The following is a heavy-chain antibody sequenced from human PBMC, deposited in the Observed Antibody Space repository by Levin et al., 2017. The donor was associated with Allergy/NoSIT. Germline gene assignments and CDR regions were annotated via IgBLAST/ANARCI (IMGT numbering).Heavy chain of an antibody. D-gene: IGHD3-10*01. Sequence: PGGSLRLSCAASGFPFSGYGMSWVRQAPGEGPDWVSTISDSGENTHYADSVRGRFIISRDNSRNTLYLQMDRLRVEDTAVYYCARDPQFWGVNGGVDSWGRGTLVTVSS. CDR1: GFPFSGYG. CDR3: ARDPQFWGVNGGVDS. V-gene: IGHV3-23*01. CDR2: ISDSGENT. J-gene: IGHJ5*01.